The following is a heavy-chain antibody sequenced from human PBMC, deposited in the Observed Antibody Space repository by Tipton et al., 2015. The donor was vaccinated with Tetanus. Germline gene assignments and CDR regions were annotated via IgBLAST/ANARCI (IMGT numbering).Heavy chain of an antibody. CDR2: IGSAGDT. D-gene: IGHD3-22*01. V-gene: IGHV3-13*01. J-gene: IGHJ4*02. Sequence: SLRLSCAASGFTFSTYDMVWVRQPPGKGLEWVSAIGSAGDTYYSGSVRGRFTISRENARDSLYLQMNSLRAGDTAVYYCARSSGYSGLGYWGQGTLVTVSS. CDR1: GFTFSTYD. CDR3: ARSSGYSGLGY.